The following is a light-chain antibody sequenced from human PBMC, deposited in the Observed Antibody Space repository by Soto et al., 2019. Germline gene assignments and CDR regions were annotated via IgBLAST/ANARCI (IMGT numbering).Light chain of an antibody. J-gene: IGKJ5*01. CDR2: DTF. CDR1: QSVNSY. CDR3: HQHTIFRFT. V-gene: IGKV3-11*01. Sequence: RTRLSCTASQSVNSYLAWYQHRPGQAPRLLIYDTFNRATGVPARFSGSGSGTDFTLTISSLEPKDFAGYCCHQHTIFRFTIGQGQLLEIK.